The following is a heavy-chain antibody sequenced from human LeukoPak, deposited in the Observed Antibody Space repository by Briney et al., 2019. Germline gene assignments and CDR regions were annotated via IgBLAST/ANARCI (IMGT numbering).Heavy chain of an antibody. CDR1: GGSVTSGGYY. CDR3: ARERRGLDNYYYYYMDV. V-gene: IGHV4-31*03. J-gene: IGHJ6*03. CDR2: VYYTGST. Sequence: SSETLSLTCTVSGGSVTSGGYYWSWIRQHPGKGLEWIGYVYYTGSTYYNPSLKSRVTISPDTSKNQFSLKVSSVTAADTAVYYCARERRGLDNYYYYYMDVWGKGTTVTVSS. D-gene: IGHD3-10*01.